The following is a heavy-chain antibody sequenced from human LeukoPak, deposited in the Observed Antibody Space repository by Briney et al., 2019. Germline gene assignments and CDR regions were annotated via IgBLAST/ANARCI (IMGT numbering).Heavy chain of an antibody. Sequence: GASAKVSCKASGYTFTDYYLHWVRQAPGQGLEWLGWINPSSGGTDYAQRFQGRVTMTRDTSTSTAYMELSSLRSADPAVSYCARLRWPTDYWGQGTLVAVSS. CDR3: ARLRWPTDY. D-gene: IGHD2-15*01. CDR1: GYTFTDYY. V-gene: IGHV1-2*02. CDR2: INPSSGGT. J-gene: IGHJ4*02.